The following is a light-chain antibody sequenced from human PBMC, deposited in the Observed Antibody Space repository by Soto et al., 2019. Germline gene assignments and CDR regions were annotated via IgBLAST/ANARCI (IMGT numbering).Light chain of an antibody. CDR3: QQRSNWLPIT. V-gene: IGKV3D-20*02. CDR2: GAS. CDR1: EAVASNY. Sequence: IVLTQSLGSLSLSLGDSAPRFCRASEAVASNYLAWYQQKPGQAPRLLIYGASSRATGIPARFSGNVSATDFTLTIRCLEPEDFAIYYGQQRSNWLPITFGQGTRLEIK. J-gene: IGKJ5*01.